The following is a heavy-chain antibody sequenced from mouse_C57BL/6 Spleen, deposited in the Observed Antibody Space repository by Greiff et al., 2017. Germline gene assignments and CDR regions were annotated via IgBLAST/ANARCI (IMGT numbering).Heavy chain of an antibody. CDR2: IHPSDSDT. CDR1: GYTFTSYW. CDR3: AISLIYSDYYLDY. V-gene: IGHV1-74*01. Sequence: VQLQQSGAELVKPGASVKVSCKASGYTFTSYWMHWVKQRPGQGLEWIGRIHPSDSDTNYTQKFKGKATLTVDKSSSTAYMHLSSLTSEGSAVYYCAISLIYSDYYLDYWGQGTTLTVSS. D-gene: IGHD2-4*01. J-gene: IGHJ2*01.